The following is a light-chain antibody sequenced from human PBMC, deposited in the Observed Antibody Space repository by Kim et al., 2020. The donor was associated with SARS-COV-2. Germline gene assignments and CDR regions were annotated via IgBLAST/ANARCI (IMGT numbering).Light chain of an antibody. CDR3: QQYGGSPWT. CDR1: QTVSSSL. J-gene: IGKJ1*01. Sequence: SPGERATLSCRASQTVSSSLLAWYQQKPGQAPGLLIYDASSRATGIPDRFSGSGSGTDFTLTISRLEPEDFAVYYCQQYGGSPWTFGQGTKVDIK. V-gene: IGKV3-20*01. CDR2: DAS.